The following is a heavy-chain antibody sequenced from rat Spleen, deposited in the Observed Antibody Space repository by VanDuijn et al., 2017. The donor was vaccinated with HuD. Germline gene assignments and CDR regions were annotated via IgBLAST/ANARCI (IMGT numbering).Heavy chain of an antibody. CDR3: ARHEAIYYVMDA. CDR1: GFTFSNSY. V-gene: IGHV5-25*01. Sequence: EVRLVESGGGFVQPGRSMKLSCAASGFTFSNSYMAWVRQAPTKGLEWVASISTGGDSTYYRDSVKGRFTVSRDNAKSTLYLQMNSLRSEDTATYYCARHEAIYYVMDAWGQGASVTVSS. CDR2: ISTGGDST. J-gene: IGHJ4*01.